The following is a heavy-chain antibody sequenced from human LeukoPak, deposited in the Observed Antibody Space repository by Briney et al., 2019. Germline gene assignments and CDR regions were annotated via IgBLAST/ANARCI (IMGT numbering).Heavy chain of an antibody. Sequence: PGGSLRLFCAASGFTFSDYYMSWIRQVPGKGLEWVSYISSGGTTKYYTDSVKGRFTISRDNAKNSLYLQMNSLRAEDTAVYYRAREFIYSSGHYGGFDIWGQGTMVTVSS. CDR2: ISSGGTTK. CDR1: GFTFSDYY. D-gene: IGHD3-22*01. CDR3: AREFIYSSGHYGGFDI. V-gene: IGHV3-11*01. J-gene: IGHJ3*02.